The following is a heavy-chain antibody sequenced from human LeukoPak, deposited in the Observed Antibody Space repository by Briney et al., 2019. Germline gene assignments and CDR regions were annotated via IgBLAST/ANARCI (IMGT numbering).Heavy chain of an antibody. CDR2: IIPIFGTA. CDR3: ARGSADIVVVPAALSRITDWYFDL. J-gene: IGHJ2*01. D-gene: IGHD2-2*01. CDR1: GGTFSSYA. V-gene: IGHV1-69*06. Sequence: GASVKVSCKASGGTFSSYAISWVRQAPGQGLEWMGGIIPIFGTANYAQKFQGRVTITADKSTSTAYMELSSLRSEDTAVYYCARGSADIVVVPAALSRITDWYFDLWGRGTLVTVSS.